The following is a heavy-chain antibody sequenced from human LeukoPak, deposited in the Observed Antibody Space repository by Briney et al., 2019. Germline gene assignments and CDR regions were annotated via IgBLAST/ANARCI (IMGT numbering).Heavy chain of an antibody. CDR1: GGSISSYY. J-gene: IGHJ4*02. CDR2: IYYSGST. Sequence: SETLSLTCTVSGGSISSYYWSWIRQPPGKGLEWIGYIYYSGSTNHNPSLKSRVTISVDTSKNQFSLKLSSVTAADTAVYYCARQGDYGDYFDYWGQGTLVTVSS. D-gene: IGHD4-17*01. CDR3: ARQGDYGDYFDY. V-gene: IGHV4-59*08.